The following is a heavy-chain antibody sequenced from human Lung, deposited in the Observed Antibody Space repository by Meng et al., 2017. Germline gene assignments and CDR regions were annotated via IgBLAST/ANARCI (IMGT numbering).Heavy chain of an antibody. V-gene: IGHV3-15*01. CDR1: GFYFNNAW. J-gene: IGHJ4*02. CDR3: TWDDKAVSDY. D-gene: IGHD1-26*01. CDR2: IKSNTDGGTA. Sequence: EVHLVDSGGNLVKPVGSLRLSCAASGFYFNNAWMSWVRQAPGKGLEWVGRIKSNTDGGTAEYAAPVTGRFTISRDDSKSTLYLQMSGLRIDDTGVYYCTWDDKAVSDYWGQGTLVTVSS.